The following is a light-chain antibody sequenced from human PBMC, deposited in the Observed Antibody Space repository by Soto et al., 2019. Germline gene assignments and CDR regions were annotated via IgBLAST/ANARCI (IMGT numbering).Light chain of an antibody. J-gene: IGLJ1*01. CDR2: DND. CDR3: QSYDSSLTTFV. V-gene: IGLV1-51*01. Sequence: QSVLTQPPSVSAAPGQTVTIACSGSTSNIGHNFVSWYQQFPGAAPQLIIYDNDKRPSGVPDRFSGSKSGASATLAISGLQPEDEADYYCQSYDSSLTTFVFGTGTKVTV. CDR1: TSNIGHNF.